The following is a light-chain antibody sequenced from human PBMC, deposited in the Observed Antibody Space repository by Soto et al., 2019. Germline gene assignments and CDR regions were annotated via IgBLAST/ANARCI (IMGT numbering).Light chain of an antibody. V-gene: IGLV2-14*01. CDR1: SSDIGGFNY. CDR3: QSYDISLHNYV. J-gene: IGLJ1*01. CDR2: EVS. Sequence: QSALTQPASVSGSPGQSITISCTGTSSDIGGFNYVSWYQQHPGTAPKLIIYEVSNRPSGISNRFSGSKSGNTASLTISGLQAEDEADYYCQSYDISLHNYVFGTGTKLTVL.